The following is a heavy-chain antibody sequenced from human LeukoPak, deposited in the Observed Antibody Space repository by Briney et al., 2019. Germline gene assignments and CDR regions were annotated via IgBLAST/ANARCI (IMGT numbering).Heavy chain of an antibody. V-gene: IGHV3-33*01. CDR1: GFTFSSYG. CDR2: IWYDGSNK. Sequence: GRSLRLSCAASGFTFSSYGMHWVRQAPGKGLEWVAVIWYDGSNKYYADSVKGRFTISRDNSKNTLYLQMNSPRAEDTAVYYCARDKPPPYYYDSSGIFDYWGQGTLVTVSS. CDR3: ARDKPPPYYYDSSGIFDY. D-gene: IGHD3-22*01. J-gene: IGHJ4*02.